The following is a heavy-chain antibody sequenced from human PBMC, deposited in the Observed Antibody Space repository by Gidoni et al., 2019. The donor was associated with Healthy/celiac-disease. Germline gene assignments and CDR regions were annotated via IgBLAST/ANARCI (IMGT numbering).Heavy chain of an antibody. CDR1: GGSFIGYS. D-gene: IGHD4-17*01. J-gene: IGHJ6*02. V-gene: IGHV4-34*01. CDR2: ITHSGST. Sequence: QVQLQQCGAGLLKPSEPLSLTCAVYGGSFIGYSWRWIRHPPGKGLEWIGEITHSGSTNYNPTLKSRVTISVDTSKNQFSLKLSSVTAADTAVYYCARGLKQNIYGDYRYYYYGMDVWGQGTTVTVSS. CDR3: ARGLKQNIYGDYRYYYYGMDV.